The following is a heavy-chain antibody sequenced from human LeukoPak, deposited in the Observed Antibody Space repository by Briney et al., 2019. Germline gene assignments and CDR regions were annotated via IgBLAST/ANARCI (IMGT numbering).Heavy chain of an antibody. CDR1: GGSISSYY. CDR3: ARTGSSGYFRFDY. D-gene: IGHD3-22*01. Sequence: SETLSLTCTVSGGSISSYYWSWIRQPPGKGLEWIGYIYYSGSTNYNPSLKSRVTISVDTSKNQFSLKLSPVTAADTAVYYCARTGSSGYFRFDYWGQGTLVTVSS. J-gene: IGHJ4*02. CDR2: IYYSGST. V-gene: IGHV4-59*08.